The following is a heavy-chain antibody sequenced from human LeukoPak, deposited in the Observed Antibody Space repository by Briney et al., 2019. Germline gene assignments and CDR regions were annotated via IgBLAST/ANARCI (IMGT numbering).Heavy chain of an antibody. V-gene: IGHV3-74*01. D-gene: IGHD2-21*01. CDR3: ARGTYPLDY. CDR1: GFTFNTYW. Sequence: GGSLRLSCAASGFTFNTYWIHWVRQAPGKGLVWVSRISTDGTTTTYADSVKGRFTISRDNAKSTVYLQMNNLRAEDTARYYCARGTYPLDYWGQGTLVTVSS. CDR2: ISTDGTTT. J-gene: IGHJ4*02.